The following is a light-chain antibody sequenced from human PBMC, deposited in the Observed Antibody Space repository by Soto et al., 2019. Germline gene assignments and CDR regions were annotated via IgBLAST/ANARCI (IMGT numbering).Light chain of an antibody. CDR1: QSVSSY. CDR2: DVS. CDR3: QQRSNSFT. Sequence: EIVLTQSPATLSLSPGERATLSCRASQSVSSYLAWYQQKPGQAPRLLMYDVSNRATGIPASFSGSGSGTDFTLTITSIEPEDFAVYYCQQRSNSFTFGPGTKVDIK. J-gene: IGKJ3*01. V-gene: IGKV3-11*01.